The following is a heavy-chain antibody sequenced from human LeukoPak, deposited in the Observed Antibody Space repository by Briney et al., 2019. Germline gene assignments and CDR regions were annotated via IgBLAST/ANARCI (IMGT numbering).Heavy chain of an antibody. Sequence: PGGSLRLSCAASRFTFSDYGMHWVRQAPGKGLEWVTLISYDGSNKYYADSVKGRFTISRDNSKNTLYLQMSSLRAEDTAVYYCAKELGYTYAFDVWGQGTTVTVSS. D-gene: IGHD5-18*01. CDR2: ISYDGSNK. J-gene: IGHJ3*01. V-gene: IGHV3-30*18. CDR1: RFTFSDYG. CDR3: AKELGYTYAFDV.